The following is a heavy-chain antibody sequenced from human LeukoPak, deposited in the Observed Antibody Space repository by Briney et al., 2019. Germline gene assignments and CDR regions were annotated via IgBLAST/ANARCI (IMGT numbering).Heavy chain of an antibody. D-gene: IGHD3-22*01. CDR2: ISSSSSTI. Sequence: GGSLRLSCAASGFTFSSYSMNWVRQAPGKGLEWVSYISSSSSTIYYADSVKGRFTISRDNAKNTVSLQMDSLRAEDTGVYYCARAPSEVGGYYPEYFRHWGQGTLVTVSS. CDR1: GFTFSSYS. CDR3: ARAPSEVGGYYPEYFRH. V-gene: IGHV3-48*04. J-gene: IGHJ1*01.